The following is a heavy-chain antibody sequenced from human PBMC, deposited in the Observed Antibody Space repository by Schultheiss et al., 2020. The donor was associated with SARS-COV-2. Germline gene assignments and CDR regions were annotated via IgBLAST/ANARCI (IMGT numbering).Heavy chain of an antibody. V-gene: IGHV3-23*01. CDR1: GFTFSSYA. CDR3: ARDASTAMVIYY. CDR2: ISGSGGST. J-gene: IGHJ4*02. Sequence: GGSLRLSCSASGFTFSSYAMHWVRQAPGKGLEWVSAISGSGGSTYYADSVKGRFTISRDNSKNTLYLQMNSLRAEDTAVYYCARDASTAMVIYYWGQGTLVTVSS. D-gene: IGHD5-18*01.